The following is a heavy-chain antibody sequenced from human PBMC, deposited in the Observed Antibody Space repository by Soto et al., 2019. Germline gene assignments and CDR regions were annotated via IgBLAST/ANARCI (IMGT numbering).Heavy chain of an antibody. D-gene: IGHD2-15*01. CDR2: INHSGST. CDR3: ARGRAYCSGGSCSHFESRNAFDI. J-gene: IGHJ3*02. Sequence: SETLSLTRAVYGGSFSGYYWSWIRQPPWKGLEWIGEINHSGSTNYNPSLKSRVTISVDTSKNQFSLKLSSVTAADTAVYYCARGRAYCSGGSCSHFESRNAFDIWGQGKMVTVSS. CDR1: GGSFSGYY. V-gene: IGHV4-34*01.